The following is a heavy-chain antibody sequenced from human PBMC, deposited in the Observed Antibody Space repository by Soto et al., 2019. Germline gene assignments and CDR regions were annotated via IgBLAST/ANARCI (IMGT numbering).Heavy chain of an antibody. V-gene: IGHV4-39*01. D-gene: IGHD6-6*01. Sequence: SQTLSLTCSFSVESVSSSTYFWGWIRQPPGKGLEWIGRFYYPGTTYYNPSLKSRVTISADTSKNHFSLTLTSVTATDTAVYYCARHLPYSSSSFSSWGQGTLVTVSS. CDR2: FYYPGTT. CDR3: ARHLPYSSSSFSS. J-gene: IGHJ5*02. CDR1: VESVSSSTYF.